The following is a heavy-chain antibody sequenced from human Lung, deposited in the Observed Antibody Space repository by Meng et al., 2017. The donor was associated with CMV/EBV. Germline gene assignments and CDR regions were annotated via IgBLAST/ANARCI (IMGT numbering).Heavy chain of an antibody. V-gene: IGHV4-39*07. CDR1: GGSISSSSYY. Sequence: SETLSPTCTVSGGSISSSSYYWGWIRQPPGKGLEWIGSIYYSGSTYYNPSLKSRVTISVDTSKNQFSLKLSSVTAADTAVYYCARDQVRAAAGIWEPDHAFDIWGQGTMVTVSS. CDR2: IYYSGST. D-gene: IGHD6-13*01. CDR3: ARDQVRAAAGIWEPDHAFDI. J-gene: IGHJ3*02.